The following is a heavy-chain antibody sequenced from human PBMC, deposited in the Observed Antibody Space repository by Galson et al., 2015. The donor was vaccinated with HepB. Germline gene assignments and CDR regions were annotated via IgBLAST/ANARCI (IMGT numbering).Heavy chain of an antibody. CDR3: ARDRPGDYDDYEMYYFDY. V-gene: IGHV1-69*13. J-gene: IGHJ4*02. Sequence: SVKVSCKASGDTLSSYVFSWVRQAPGQGLEWMGGINPLFGTANYAQKFQGRVTITADESTSTAYMELSSLRSDDTAVYYCARDRPGDYDDYEMYYFDYWGQGTLVTVSS. CDR2: INPLFGTA. D-gene: IGHD4-17*01. CDR1: GDTLSSYV.